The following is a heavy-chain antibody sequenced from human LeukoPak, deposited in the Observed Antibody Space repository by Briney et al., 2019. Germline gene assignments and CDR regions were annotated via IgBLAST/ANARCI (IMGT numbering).Heavy chain of an antibody. CDR2: ISSSGSTI. CDR3: ARGLGYDYVNLADY. J-gene: IGHJ4*02. V-gene: IGHV3-48*03. D-gene: IGHD5-12*01. CDR1: GFTFSSYE. Sequence: GGSLRLSCAASGFTFSSYEMNWVRQAPGKGLEWVSYISSSGSTIYYADSVKGRFTISRDNAKNSLYLQMNSLRAEDTAVYYCARGLGYDYVNLADYWGQGTLVTVSS.